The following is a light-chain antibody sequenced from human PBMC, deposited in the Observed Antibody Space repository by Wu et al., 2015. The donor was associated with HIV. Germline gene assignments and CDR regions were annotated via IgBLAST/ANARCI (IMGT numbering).Light chain of an antibody. CDR3: QHYYRYPYS. J-gene: IGKJ2*03. CDR2: DAS. Sequence: EILMTQSPATLSVSPGEGATLSCRASQTINRNLAWYQQRPGQAPRLLIYDASIRVTGIPARFNGSGSGTDFTLTINSLQSEDFATYYCQHYYRYPYSFGPGDQAGD. CDR1: QTINRN. V-gene: IGKV3-15*01.